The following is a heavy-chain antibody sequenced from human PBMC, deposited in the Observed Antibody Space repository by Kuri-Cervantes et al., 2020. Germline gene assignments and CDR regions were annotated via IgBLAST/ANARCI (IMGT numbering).Heavy chain of an antibody. CDR2: ISAYNDNT. V-gene: IGHV1-18*01. Sequence: ASVKVSCKASGYTSTSYGISWVRQAPGQGLEWMGWISAYNDNTNYAQKLQGRVTMTTDTSTSTAYMELRSLRSDDTAVYYCARARRYSGYDYGRRAEYFQHWGQGTLVTVSS. D-gene: IGHD5-12*01. J-gene: IGHJ1*01. CDR3: ARARRYSGYDYGRRAEYFQH. CDR1: GYTSTSYG.